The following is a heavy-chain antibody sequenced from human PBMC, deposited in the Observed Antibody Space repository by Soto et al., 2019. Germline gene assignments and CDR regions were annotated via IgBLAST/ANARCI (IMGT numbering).Heavy chain of an antibody. V-gene: IGHV1-69*02. D-gene: IGHD2-21*02. CDR3: ARTVEVVATAADAFDI. CDR1: GGTFSSYT. J-gene: IGHJ3*02. CDR2: IIPILGIA. Sequence: SVKVSCKASGGTFSSYTISWVRQAPGQGLEWMGRIIPILGIANYAQKFQGRVTITADKSTSTAYMELSSLRSEDTAVYYCARTVEVVATAADAFDIWGQGTMVTVSS.